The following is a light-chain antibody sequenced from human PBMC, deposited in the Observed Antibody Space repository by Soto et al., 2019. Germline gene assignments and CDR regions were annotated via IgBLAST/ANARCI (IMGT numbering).Light chain of an antibody. CDR3: EQRLT. J-gene: IGKJ4*01. Sequence: EILLTQSPSTLSLSPGERATLSWRASQSVSSYLAWYQQKPGQAPRLLIYDASNRATGIPARFSGSGSGTDFSITIRGLDPVDFGVYYCEQRLTFGGGTTVDIK. V-gene: IGKV3-11*01. CDR2: DAS. CDR1: QSVSSY.